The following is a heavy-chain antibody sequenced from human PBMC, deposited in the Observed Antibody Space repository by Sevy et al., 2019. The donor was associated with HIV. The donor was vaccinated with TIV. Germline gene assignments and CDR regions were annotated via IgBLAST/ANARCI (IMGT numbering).Heavy chain of an antibody. CDR1: GGSISGSNYY. Sequence: SETLSLICTVSGGSISGSNYYWGWIRQPPGEGLEWIGSIDFSGSAYNNPSLNSRVTISVDTSKNQFSLRLSSVTAAYTAVYYCARQDIIVSSSPRSKTLYYWGQGTSVTVSS. CDR2: IDFSGSA. CDR3: ARQDIIVSSSPRSKTLYY. D-gene: IGHD2-2*01. J-gene: IGHJ4*02. V-gene: IGHV4-39*01.